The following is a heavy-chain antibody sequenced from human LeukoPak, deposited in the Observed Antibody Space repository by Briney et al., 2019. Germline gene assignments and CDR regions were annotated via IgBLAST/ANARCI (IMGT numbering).Heavy chain of an antibody. D-gene: IGHD4-23*01. J-gene: IGHJ4*02. V-gene: IGHV3-30*14. CDR2: ISYDGSNK. Sequence: LSLTCTVSGGSISSSSYYWGWIRQPPGKGLEWVAVISYDGSNKYYADSVKGRFTISRDHSENTLYLQMNSLRAEDTALYYCMGYGGNSFWGQGTLVTVPS. CDR3: MGYGGNSF. CDR1: GGSISSSS.